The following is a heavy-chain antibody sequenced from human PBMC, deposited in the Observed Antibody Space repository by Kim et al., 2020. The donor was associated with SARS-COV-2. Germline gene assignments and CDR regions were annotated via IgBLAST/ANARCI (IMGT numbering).Heavy chain of an antibody. CDR2: IYYSGST. Sequence: SETLSLTCTVSGGSISSSSYYWGWIRQPPGKGLEWIGSIYYSGSTYYNPSLKSRVTISVDTSKNQFSLKLSSVTAADTAVYYCARLRSGGYDFWSGSDAFDIWGQGTMVTVSS. J-gene: IGHJ3*02. CDR1: GGSISSSSYY. CDR3: ARLRSGGYDFWSGSDAFDI. D-gene: IGHD3-3*01. V-gene: IGHV4-39*01.